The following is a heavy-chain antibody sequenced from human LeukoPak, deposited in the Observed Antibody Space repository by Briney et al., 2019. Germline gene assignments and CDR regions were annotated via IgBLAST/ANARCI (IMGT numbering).Heavy chain of an antibody. Sequence: NPSETLCLTCTVSGGSISTYSWSWIRQPPGKGLEWIGYIYYSGTPNYNSSLKSRVTISVDTSKNQFSLKLSSVTAADTAVYYCARLDSSGYYVDYWGQGTLVTVSS. V-gene: IGHV4-59*08. CDR1: GGSISTYS. CDR2: IYYSGTP. D-gene: IGHD3-22*01. CDR3: ARLDSSGYYVDY. J-gene: IGHJ4*02.